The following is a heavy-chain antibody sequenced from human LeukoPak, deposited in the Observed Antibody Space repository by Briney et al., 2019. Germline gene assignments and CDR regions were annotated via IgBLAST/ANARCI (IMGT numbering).Heavy chain of an antibody. CDR3: ARGHCSGGSCYYGMDV. J-gene: IGHJ6*02. D-gene: IGHD2-15*01. CDR2: MNPNSGNT. V-gene: IGHV1-8*02. Sequence: ASVKVSCKASGGTFSSYAISWVRQAPGQGLEWMGWMNPNSGNTGYAQKFQGRVTMTRNTSISIAYMELSSLRSEDTAVYYCARGHCSGGSCYYGMDVWGQGTTVTVSS. CDR1: GGTFSSYA.